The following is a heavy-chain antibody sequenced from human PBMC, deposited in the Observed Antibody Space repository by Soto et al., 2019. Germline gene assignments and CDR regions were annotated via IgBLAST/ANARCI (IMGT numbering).Heavy chain of an antibody. CDR2: IWYDGSNK. CDR3: ARDLRDYYYGMDV. D-gene: IGHD4-17*01. V-gene: IGHV3-33*07. Sequence: GGSLRLSCEASGFSYSSYAMSWVRQAPGKGLEWVAVIWYDGSNKYYADSVKGRFTISRDNSQNTLYLQMNSLRAEDTAVYYCARDLRDYYYGMDVWGQGTTVTVSS. CDR1: GFSYSSYA. J-gene: IGHJ6*02.